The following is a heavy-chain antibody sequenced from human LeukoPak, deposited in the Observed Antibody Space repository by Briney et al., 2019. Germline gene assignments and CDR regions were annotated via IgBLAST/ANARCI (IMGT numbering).Heavy chain of an antibody. CDR2: ISSSSTYI. Sequence: PGGSLRLSCAASGFNFRSYSMNWVRQAPGKGLEWVSSISSSSTYIYYADSVKGRFTISRDNAKNSLYLQMNSLRAEDTAVYYCARDESNTWSTLEYWGQGTLVAVSS. CDR3: ARDESNTWSTLEY. D-gene: IGHD6-13*01. J-gene: IGHJ4*02. V-gene: IGHV3-21*01. CDR1: GFNFRSYS.